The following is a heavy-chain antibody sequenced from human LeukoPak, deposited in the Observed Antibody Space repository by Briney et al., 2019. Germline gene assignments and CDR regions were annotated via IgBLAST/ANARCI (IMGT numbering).Heavy chain of an antibody. V-gene: IGHV4-59*01. CDR1: GGSISSYY. Sequence: SETLSLTCTVSGGSISSYYWSRIRQPPGKGLEWIGYIYYSGSTNYNPSLKSRVTISVDTYKNQFSLKLSSVTAADTAVYYCARERQIAVAGYYFDYWGQGTLVTVSS. D-gene: IGHD6-19*01. J-gene: IGHJ4*02. CDR2: IYYSGST. CDR3: ARERQIAVAGYYFDY.